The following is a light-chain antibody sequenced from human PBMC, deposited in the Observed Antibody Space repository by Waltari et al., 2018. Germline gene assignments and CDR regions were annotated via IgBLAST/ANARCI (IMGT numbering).Light chain of an antibody. CDR3: NARDSSGNHLV. J-gene: IGLJ2*01. V-gene: IGLV3-19*01. CDR2: GNT. CDR1: SLRTNY. Sequence: SSELTPAPAVSVDFGQKVMNTCPGDSLRTNYATWYQQTPGQAPVLVTYGNTSRPSGIPDRFSGSSSGNTASLTITGAQAEDEADYYCNARDSSGNHLVFGGGTKLTVL.